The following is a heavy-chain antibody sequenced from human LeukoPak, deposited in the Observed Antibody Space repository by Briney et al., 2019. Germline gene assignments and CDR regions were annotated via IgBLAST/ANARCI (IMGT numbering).Heavy chain of an antibody. CDR3: ARDLRVVPGDFDY. J-gene: IGHJ4*02. CDR2: IKQDGSEK. D-gene: IGHD2-2*01. Sequence: GGSLRLSCAASGLTFSSYGMSWVRQAPGKGLEWVANIKQDGSEKYYVDSVKGRFTISRDNAKNSLYLQMNSLRAEDTAVYYCARDLRVVPGDFDYWGQGTLVTVSS. CDR1: GLTFSSYG. V-gene: IGHV3-7*01.